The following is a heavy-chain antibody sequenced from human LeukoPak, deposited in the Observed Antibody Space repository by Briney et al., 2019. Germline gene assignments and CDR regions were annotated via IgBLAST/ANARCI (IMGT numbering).Heavy chain of an antibody. J-gene: IGHJ6*02. V-gene: IGHV3-20*01. CDR1: GFTFGDHG. CDR3: ARTMGSCSSTSCHTYGMDV. Sequence: GGSLRLSCVGSGFTFGDHGMNWVRQAPGKGLEWVAGINENGRSPGYADSVKGRFTISRDNAKNSLYLQMNSLRAEDTALYHCARTMGSCSSTSCHTYGMDVWGQGTTVTVSS. D-gene: IGHD2-2*01. CDR2: INENGRSP.